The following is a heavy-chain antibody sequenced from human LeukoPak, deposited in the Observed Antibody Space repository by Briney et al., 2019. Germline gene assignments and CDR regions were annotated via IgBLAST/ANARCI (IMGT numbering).Heavy chain of an antibody. CDR2: IYLGDSDT. J-gene: IGHJ6*03. CDR3: ARHRRDEYCSSTSCWSGYYMDV. V-gene: IGHV5-51*01. Sequence: GESLKISCKGSGYSFTSYWIGWVRQMPGKGLEWMGIIYLGDSDTRYSPSFQGQVTISADKSISTAYLQWSSLKASDTAMYYCARHRRDEYCSSTSCWSGYYMDVWGKGTTVTVSS. D-gene: IGHD2-2*01. CDR1: GYSFTSYW.